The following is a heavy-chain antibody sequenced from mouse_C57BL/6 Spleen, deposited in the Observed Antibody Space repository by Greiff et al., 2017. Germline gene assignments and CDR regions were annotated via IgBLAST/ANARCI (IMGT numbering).Heavy chain of an antibody. V-gene: IGHV1-82*01. CDR1: GYAFSSSW. J-gene: IGHJ3*01. D-gene: IGHD3-2*02. Sequence: VQLQQSGPELVKPGASVKISCKASGYAFSSSWMNWVKQRPGTGLEWIGRIYPGDGDTNYNGKFKGKATLTADKSYSTDYMQLSSLTSEDSAVYFCARGGDSSGLLAYSGQGTLVTVSA. CDR3: ARGGDSSGLLAY. CDR2: IYPGDGDT.